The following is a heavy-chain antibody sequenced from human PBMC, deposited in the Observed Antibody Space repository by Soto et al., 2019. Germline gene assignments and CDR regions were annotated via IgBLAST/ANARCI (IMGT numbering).Heavy chain of an antibody. CDR2: MSGSGVGT. V-gene: IGHV3-23*01. CDR3: AKDRYCSATSCQDFGS. Sequence: WSLRLSCAASGFALTSYSMTWVRQAPGRGLEWVAVMSGSGVGTEYADSVKGRFTTSRDNSKNTLYLQMSGLRVEDSAVYYCAKDRYCSATSCQDFGSWGQGTLVTVSS. J-gene: IGHJ4*02. CDR1: GFALTSYS. D-gene: IGHD2-2*01.